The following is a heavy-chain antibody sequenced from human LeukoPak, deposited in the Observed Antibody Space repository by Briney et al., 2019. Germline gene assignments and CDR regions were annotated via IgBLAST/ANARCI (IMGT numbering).Heavy chain of an antibody. CDR1: GASISSNY. V-gene: IGHV4-4*07. D-gene: IGHD3-16*01. Sequence: SETLSLTCTVSGASISSNYWTWIRQPAGKGLEWIGRIYSSGYTRYNPSLKSRVTMSVDTSENQFSLKLRSVATAETAVYYCARGRLGVREVLYWGQGTLVTASS. CDR2: IYSSGYT. CDR3: ARGRLGVREVLY. J-gene: IGHJ4*02.